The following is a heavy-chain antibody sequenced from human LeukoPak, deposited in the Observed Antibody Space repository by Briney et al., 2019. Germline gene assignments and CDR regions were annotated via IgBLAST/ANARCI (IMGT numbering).Heavy chain of an antibody. CDR2: ISGSGGST. V-gene: IGHV3-23*01. J-gene: IGHJ4*02. D-gene: IGHD6-13*01. Sequence: PGGSLRLSCAASGFTFSSYAMSWVRQAPGKGLEWVSAISGSGGSTYYADSVKGRFTISRDNSKNTLYLQMNSLRAEDTAVYYCAKDRGIAAAGRSRMLYYFDYWGQGTLVTVSS. CDR1: GFTFSSYA. CDR3: AKDRGIAAAGRSRMLYYFDY.